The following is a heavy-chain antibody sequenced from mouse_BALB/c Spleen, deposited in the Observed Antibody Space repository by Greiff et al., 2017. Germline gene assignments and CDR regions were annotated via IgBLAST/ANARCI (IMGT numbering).Heavy chain of an antibody. Sequence: QVQLKQSGAELMKPGASVKISCKATGYTFSSYWIEWVKQRPGHGLEWIGEILPGSGSTNYNEKFKGKATFTADTSSNTAYMQLSSLTSEDSAVYYCARKTRGFAYWGQGTLVTVSA. CDR2: ILPGSGST. CDR1: GYTFSSYW. CDR3: ARKTRGFAY. V-gene: IGHV1-9*01. J-gene: IGHJ3*01.